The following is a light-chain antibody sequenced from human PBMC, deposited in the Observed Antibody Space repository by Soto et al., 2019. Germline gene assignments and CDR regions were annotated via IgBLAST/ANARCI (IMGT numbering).Light chain of an antibody. CDR1: QSLLHRNGYNY. CDR2: LGS. V-gene: IGKV2-28*01. Sequence: DLVMTQSPLSLPVTPGEPASISCRSSQSLLHRNGYNYLDWYLQKPGQSPQLLIYLGSNRASGVPDRLSGSGSGTDFTLKISRVEAEDVGVYYCMQALQTPITFGQGTRLEIK. CDR3: MQALQTPIT. J-gene: IGKJ5*01.